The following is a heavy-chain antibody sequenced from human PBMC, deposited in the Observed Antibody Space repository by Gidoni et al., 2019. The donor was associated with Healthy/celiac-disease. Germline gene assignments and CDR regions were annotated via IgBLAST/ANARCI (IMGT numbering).Heavy chain of an antibody. CDR3: TTDPDSQDY. V-gene: IGHV3-15*01. Sequence: EVQLVESGGGLVKSGGSLRLSCAASGFIFSNSWMRLVRQAPGKGLGWVGRIKSKTDGGTTEYAAPVKGRFTISRDDSKNTLYLQMNSLKTEDTAVYYCTTDPDSQDYWGQGTLVTVSS. J-gene: IGHJ4*02. CDR1: GFIFSNSW. CDR2: IKSKTDGGTT.